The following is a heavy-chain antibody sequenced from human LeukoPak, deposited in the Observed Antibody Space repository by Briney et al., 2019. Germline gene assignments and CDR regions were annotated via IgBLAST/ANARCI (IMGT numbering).Heavy chain of an antibody. D-gene: IGHD6-13*01. CDR2: IYYSGST. CDR3: ARDSGIAAAGLDP. J-gene: IGHJ5*02. V-gene: IGHV4-59*01. CDR1: GGSISSYY. Sequence: SETLSLSCTVSGGSISSYYWSWIRQPPGKGLEWIGYIYYSGSTNYNPSLKSRVTTSVDTSKNQFSLKLSSVTAADTAVYYCARDSGIAAAGLDPWGQGTLVTVSS.